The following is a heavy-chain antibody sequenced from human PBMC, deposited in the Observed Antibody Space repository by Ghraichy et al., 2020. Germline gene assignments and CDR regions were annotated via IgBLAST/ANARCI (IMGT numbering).Heavy chain of an antibody. CDR1: GFTFSSYG. CDR2: IRYDGSNE. CDR3: AKEHTTVETPRKFDY. J-gene: IGHJ4*02. D-gene: IGHD4-23*01. V-gene: IGHV3-30*02. Sequence: SLRLSCAASGFTFSSYGMHWVRQAPGKGLEWVAFIRYDGSNEYYVDSVKGRFTISRDNSKNTLYLQMNSLRAEDTAVYYCAKEHTTVETPRKFDYWGQGTLVTVSS.